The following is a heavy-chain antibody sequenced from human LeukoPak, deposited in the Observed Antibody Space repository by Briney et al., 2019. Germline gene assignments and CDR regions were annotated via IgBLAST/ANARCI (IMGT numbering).Heavy chain of an antibody. J-gene: IGHJ3*02. Sequence: SVKVSCKASGGTFSSYAISWVRQAPGQGLEWMGRIIPILGIANYAQKFQGRVTITADKSTSTAYMELSSLRSEDTAVYYCARDATYYYDSSGHFLNDAFDIWGQGTMVTVSS. CDR3: ARDATYYYDSSGHFLNDAFDI. V-gene: IGHV1-69*04. CDR2: IIPILGIA. CDR1: GGTFSSYA. D-gene: IGHD3-22*01.